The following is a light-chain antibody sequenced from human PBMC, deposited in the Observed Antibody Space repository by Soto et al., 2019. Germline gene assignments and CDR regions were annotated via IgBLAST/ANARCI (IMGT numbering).Light chain of an antibody. J-gene: IGKJ3*01. V-gene: IGKV1-33*01. Sequence: DIQMTQSPSSLSASVGDRVTITCRASQDIDRYLNWYQHKPGKAPKLLIYDASRLETGVPLRFSGDGYGTDFTLIILSLQPEDTATYYCQQYESLASFGPGTKVDL. CDR2: DAS. CDR3: QQYESLAS. CDR1: QDIDRY.